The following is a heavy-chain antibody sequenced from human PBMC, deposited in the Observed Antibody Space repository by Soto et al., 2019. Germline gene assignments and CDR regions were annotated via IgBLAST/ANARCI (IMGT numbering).Heavy chain of an antibody. CDR1: GGSISSSSYY. J-gene: IGHJ5*02. V-gene: IGHV4-39*01. CDR2: IYYSGST. Sequence: SETLSLTCTVSGGSISSSSYYWGWIRQPPGKGLEWIGSIYYSGSTYYNPSLKSRVTISVDTSKNQFSLKLSSVTAADTAVYYCARTPRIAAAGKSSWFDPWGQGTLVTVSS. CDR3: ARTPRIAAAGKSSWFDP. D-gene: IGHD6-13*01.